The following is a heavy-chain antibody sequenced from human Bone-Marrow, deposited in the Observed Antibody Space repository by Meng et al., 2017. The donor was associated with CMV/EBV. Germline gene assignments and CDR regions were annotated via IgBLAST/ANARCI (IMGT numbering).Heavy chain of an antibody. D-gene: IGHD3-16*01. Sequence: GGSLRLSCAASGFTFSSYAMHWVRQAPGKGLEWVAVISYDGSNKYYADSVKGRFTISRDNSKNTLYLQMNSLRAEDTAVYYCAREGGYRGGVGFDPWGQGTLVTVSS. CDR2: ISYDGSNK. CDR1: GFTFSSYA. CDR3: AREGGYRGGVGFDP. J-gene: IGHJ5*02. V-gene: IGHV3-30-3*01.